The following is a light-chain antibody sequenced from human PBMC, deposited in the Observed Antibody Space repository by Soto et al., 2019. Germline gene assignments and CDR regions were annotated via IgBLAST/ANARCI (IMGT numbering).Light chain of an antibody. J-gene: IGKJ1*01. Sequence: AIRMTQSPSSLSASTGDRVTITCRASQGISSYLAWYQQKPGKAPKLLIYDASTLQSGVPSRFSGSGSGTEFTLPIISLQSEDYVTFYCQQYCSYLWTFGQGTKVEIK. V-gene: IGKV1-8*01. CDR2: DAS. CDR3: QQYCSYLWT. CDR1: QGISSY.